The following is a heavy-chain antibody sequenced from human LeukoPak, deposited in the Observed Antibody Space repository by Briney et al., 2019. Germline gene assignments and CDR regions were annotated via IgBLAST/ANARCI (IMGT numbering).Heavy chain of an antibody. D-gene: IGHD2-15*01. Sequence: GGSLRLSCAASGFTFSSYSMNWVRQAPGKGLEWVSVISDSGSRTYYAEYVKGRFTISRDNSKNTLYLQMNSLRVEDTAIYYCAKRRRSEDFDYWGQGTLVTVSS. J-gene: IGHJ4*02. CDR3: AKRRRSEDFDY. CDR1: GFTFSSYS. V-gene: IGHV3-23*01. CDR2: ISDSGSRT.